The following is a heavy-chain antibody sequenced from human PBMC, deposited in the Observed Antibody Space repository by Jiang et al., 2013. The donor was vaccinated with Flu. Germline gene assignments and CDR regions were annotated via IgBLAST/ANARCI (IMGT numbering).Heavy chain of an antibody. Sequence: GLVKPSETLSLTCTVSGGSISSYYWSWIRQPPGKGLEWIGYVYYDGSTNYNSSLKSRVTISLDTPKNQFSLNLSSVTAADTAVYYCARSTGRRDTPNVWGQGTTVTVSS. CDR3: ARSTGRRDTPNV. CDR1: GGSISSYY. CDR2: VYYDGST. V-gene: IGHV4-59*08. J-gene: IGHJ6*02. D-gene: IGHD5-18*01.